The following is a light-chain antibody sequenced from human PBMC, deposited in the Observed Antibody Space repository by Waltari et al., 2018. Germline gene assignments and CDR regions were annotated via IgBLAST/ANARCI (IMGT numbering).Light chain of an antibody. Sequence: EIVLTQSPATLYVSLGERVTLSCRASQSVSSDLAWYQQKRGQAPRLLIYGATTRATDVPGRFSASGSGTEFTLTISSLQSEEFAVYYCQQYNNWPPWTFGQGTKVEIK. CDR1: QSVSSD. V-gene: IGKV3-15*01. J-gene: IGKJ1*01. CDR3: QQYNNWPPWT. CDR2: GAT.